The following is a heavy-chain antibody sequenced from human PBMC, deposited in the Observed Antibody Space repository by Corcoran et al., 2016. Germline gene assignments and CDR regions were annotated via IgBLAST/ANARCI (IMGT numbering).Heavy chain of an antibody. Sequence: QVQLVQSGAEVKKPGASVKVSCKASGYTFTSYAMHWVRQAPGQRLEWMGWINAGNGNTKYSQKFQGRVNITRDTSASTAYMELSSLRSEDTAVYYCARDLPEGSITGTTSNSWGQGTLVTVSS. V-gene: IGHV1-3*01. D-gene: IGHD1-7*01. CDR3: ARDLPEGSITGTTSNS. CDR1: GYTFTSYA. J-gene: IGHJ4*02. CDR2: INAGNGNT.